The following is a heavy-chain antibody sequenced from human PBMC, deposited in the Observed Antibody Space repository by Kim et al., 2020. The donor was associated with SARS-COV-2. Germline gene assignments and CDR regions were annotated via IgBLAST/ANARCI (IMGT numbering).Heavy chain of an antibody. D-gene: IGHD1-26*01. CDR3: ARLDGREDY. Sequence: SETRYSPSFQGQVTISADKSISTAYLQWSSLKASDTAMYYCARLDGREDYWGQGTLVTVSS. V-gene: IGHV5-51*01. J-gene: IGHJ4*02. CDR2: SET.